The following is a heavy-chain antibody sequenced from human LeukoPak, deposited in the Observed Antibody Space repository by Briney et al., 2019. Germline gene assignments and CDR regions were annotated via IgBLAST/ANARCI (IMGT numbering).Heavy chain of an antibody. CDR2: IYSGGST. CDR1: GFTVSSNY. J-gene: IGHJ4*02. V-gene: IGHV3-66*01. CDR3: ARDLEHHHYDSSGYGFSGFDY. D-gene: IGHD3-22*01. Sequence: GGSLRLSCAASGFTVSSNYMSWVRQAPGKGLEWVSVIYSGGSTYYADSVKDRFTISRDNSKNTLYLQMNSLRAEDTAVYYCARDLEHHHYDSSGYGFSGFDYWGQGTLVTVSS.